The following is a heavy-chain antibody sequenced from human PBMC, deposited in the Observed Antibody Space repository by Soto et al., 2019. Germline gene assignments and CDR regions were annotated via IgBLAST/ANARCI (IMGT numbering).Heavy chain of an antibody. V-gene: IGHV4-59*01. CDR2: IYYSGST. Sequence: PSETLSLTCTVSGGSISSYYWSWIRQPPGKGLEWIGYIYYSGSTNYNPSLKSRVTISVDTSKNQFSLKLSSVTAADTAVYYCARGRGYSGYDYRRGFDPWGQGXLVTVYS. J-gene: IGHJ5*02. CDR1: GGSISSYY. CDR3: ARGRGYSGYDYRRGFDP. D-gene: IGHD5-12*01.